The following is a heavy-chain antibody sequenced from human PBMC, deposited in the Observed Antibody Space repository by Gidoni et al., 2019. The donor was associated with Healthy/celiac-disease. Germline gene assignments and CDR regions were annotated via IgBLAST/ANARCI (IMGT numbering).Heavy chain of an antibody. CDR3: ARGSKWGELLLYFDY. J-gene: IGHJ4*02. CDR2: INHSGST. V-gene: IGHV4-34*01. CDR1: GGSFSGYY. Sequence: QVQLQQWGAGLLEPSETLSLTCAVYGGSFSGYYWSWIRPPPGKGLEWIGEINHSGSTNYNPSLKSRVTISVDTSKNQFSLKLNSVTAADTAVYYCARGSKWGELLLYFDYWGQGTLVTVSS. D-gene: IGHD1-7*01.